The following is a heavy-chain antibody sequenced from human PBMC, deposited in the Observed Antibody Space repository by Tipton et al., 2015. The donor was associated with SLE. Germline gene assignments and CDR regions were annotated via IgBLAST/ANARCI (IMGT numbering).Heavy chain of an antibody. D-gene: IGHD3-10*01. Sequence: TLSLTCTVSGGSISTYYWSWIRQPPGKGLEWIGYVYSSGSTNYNPSLKSRVTISVDTSKNQFSLHLRSMTAADTAVYYCASGGYYGSGSYYGGWFDLWGQGILVTVSS. CDR2: VYSSGST. CDR3: ASGGYYGSGSYYGGWFDL. V-gene: IGHV4-4*08. CDR1: GGSISTYY. J-gene: IGHJ5*02.